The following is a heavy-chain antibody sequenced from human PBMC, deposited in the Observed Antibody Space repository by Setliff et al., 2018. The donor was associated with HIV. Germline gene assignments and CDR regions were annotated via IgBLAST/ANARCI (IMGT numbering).Heavy chain of an antibody. Sequence: ASVKVSCKASGYTFTSYAMNWVRQAPGQGLEWMGMINTNTGNPTYAQGFTGRFVFSLDTSVSTAYLQISSLKAEDAAVYHCARDFGRFGELYSDYWGQGTLVTVSS. D-gene: IGHD3-10*01. CDR1: GYTFTSYA. CDR2: INTNTGNP. V-gene: IGHV7-4-1*02. CDR3: ARDFGRFGELYSDY. J-gene: IGHJ4*02.